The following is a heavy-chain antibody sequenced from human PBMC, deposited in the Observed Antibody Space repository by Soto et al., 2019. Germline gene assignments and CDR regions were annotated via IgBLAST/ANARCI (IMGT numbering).Heavy chain of an antibody. CDR3: ALQWLARSYGMDV. Sequence: PGESLKISCKGSGYSFTSYWIGWVRQMPGKGLEWMGIIYPGDSDTRYSPSFQGQVTISADKSISTAYLQWSSLKASDTAMYYCALQWLARSYGMDVWGQGTTVTVSS. J-gene: IGHJ6*02. CDR2: IYPGDSDT. CDR1: GYSFTSYW. V-gene: IGHV5-51*01. D-gene: IGHD6-19*01.